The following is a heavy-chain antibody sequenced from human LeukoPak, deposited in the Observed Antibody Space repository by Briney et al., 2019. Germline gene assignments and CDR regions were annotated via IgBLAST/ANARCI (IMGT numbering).Heavy chain of an antibody. D-gene: IGHD6-6*01. CDR1: GFTFSSYW. Sequence: GGSLRLSCAGSGFTFSSYWMSWVRQAPGKGLEWVANIKQDGSEKNYGDSVKGRFTISRDNAKNSLYLQINSLRAEDTAVYYCARVYHSTSGRAIDYWGQGTLVTVSS. V-gene: IGHV3-7*01. CDR2: IKQDGSEK. J-gene: IGHJ4*02. CDR3: ARVYHSTSGRAIDY.